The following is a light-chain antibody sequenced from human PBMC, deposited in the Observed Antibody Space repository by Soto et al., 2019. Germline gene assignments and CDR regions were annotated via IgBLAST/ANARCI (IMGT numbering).Light chain of an antibody. CDR1: QSVRTT. V-gene: IGKV3-15*01. CDR3: QQYNEWPRT. J-gene: IGKJ2*01. Sequence: ETVMTQSPATLSVSPGALVTLSCRASQSVRTTLVWYQQSPGQPPRLLIYGASDRVAGVPDRFSGSGSGTDFTLTISGPQSEDCAVYYCQQYNEWPRTFGQGTKLEIK. CDR2: GAS.